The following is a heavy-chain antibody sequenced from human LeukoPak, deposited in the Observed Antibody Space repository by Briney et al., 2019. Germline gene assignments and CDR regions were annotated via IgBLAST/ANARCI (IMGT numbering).Heavy chain of an antibody. CDR2: IYYSGST. CDR3: ARHSSSWYLDY. Sequence: SETLSLTCTVSGGSISSSYWSWIRQPPGKRLEWIGYIYYSGSTNYNPSLKSRVTISVDTSKNQFSLKLSSVTAADTAVYYCARHSSSWYLDYWGQGTLVTVSS. D-gene: IGHD6-13*01. CDR1: GGSISSSY. V-gene: IGHV4-59*08. J-gene: IGHJ4*02.